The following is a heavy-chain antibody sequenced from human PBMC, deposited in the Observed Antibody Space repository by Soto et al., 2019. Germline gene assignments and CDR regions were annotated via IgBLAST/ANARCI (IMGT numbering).Heavy chain of an antibody. V-gene: IGHV3-11*01. CDR2: ISSSGSTI. CDR3: AKGDSSGYYWSRTTIDY. CDR1: GFTFSDYY. D-gene: IGHD3-22*01. Sequence: QVQLVESGGGLVKPGGSLRLSCAASGFTFSDYYMSWIRQAPGKGLEWVSYISSSGSTIYYADSVKGRFTISRDNAKNSLDLQMNSLRAEDTAVYYCAKGDSSGYYWSRTTIDYWGQGTLVTVSS. J-gene: IGHJ4*02.